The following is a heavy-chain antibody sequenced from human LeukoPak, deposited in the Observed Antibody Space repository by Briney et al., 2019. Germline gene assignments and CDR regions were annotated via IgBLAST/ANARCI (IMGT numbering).Heavy chain of an antibody. Sequence: GGSLRLSCAASGFTFSSYGMHWVRQAPGKGLEWVAVIWYDGSNKYYADSVKGRFTISRDNSKNTLYLQMNSLRAEDTAVYYCARDVSSSPMYYYYGVDVWGQGTTVTVSS. CDR2: IWYDGSNK. D-gene: IGHD5/OR15-5a*01. V-gene: IGHV3-33*01. J-gene: IGHJ6*02. CDR1: GFTFSSYG. CDR3: ARDVSSSPMYYYYGVDV.